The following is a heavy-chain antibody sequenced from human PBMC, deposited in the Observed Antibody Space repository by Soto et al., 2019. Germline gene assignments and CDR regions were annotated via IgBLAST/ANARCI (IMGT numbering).Heavy chain of an antibody. CDR3: ARDRYYFWSGIPYYYYYYGMDV. D-gene: IGHD3-3*01. J-gene: IGHJ6*02. CDR1: GYTYTSYG. CDR2: ISAYNGNT. Sequence: ASVKVSCKASGYTYTSYGISWVRQAHGQGLEWMGWISAYNGNTNYAQKLQVRVTMTTDTSTRTAYMELRSLRSDDTAVYYCARDRYYFWSGIPYYYYYYGMDVWGQGTTVTVSS. V-gene: IGHV1-18*01.